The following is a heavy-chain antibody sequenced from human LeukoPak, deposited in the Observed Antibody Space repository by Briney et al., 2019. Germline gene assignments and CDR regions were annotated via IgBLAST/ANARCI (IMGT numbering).Heavy chain of an antibody. CDR3: ARLEQWLAYYFDH. V-gene: IGHV4-34*01. CDR2: INHSGST. CDR1: GGSFSGYY. J-gene: IGHJ4*02. D-gene: IGHD6-19*01. Sequence: SETLSLTCAVYGGSFSGYYWSWSRQPPGKGLEWIGEINHSGSTSYNPSRKRRVTISVDASKNKFSLKLRSVTAADTAVYYCARLEQWLAYYFDHWGQGTLVTVSS.